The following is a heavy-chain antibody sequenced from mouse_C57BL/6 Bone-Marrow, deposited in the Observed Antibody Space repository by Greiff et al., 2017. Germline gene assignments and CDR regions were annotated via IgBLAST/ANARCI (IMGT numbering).Heavy chain of an antibody. CDR2: IHPNSGST. CDR3: ASGGDY. CDR1: GYTFTSYW. J-gene: IGHJ4*01. V-gene: IGHV1-64*01. Sequence: QVQLKQPGAELVKPGASVKLSCKASGYTFTSYWMHWVKQRPGQGLEWIGMIHPNSGSTNYNEKFKSKATLTVDKSSSTAYMQLSSLTSEGSAVYYCASGGDYWGQGTAVTVSA.